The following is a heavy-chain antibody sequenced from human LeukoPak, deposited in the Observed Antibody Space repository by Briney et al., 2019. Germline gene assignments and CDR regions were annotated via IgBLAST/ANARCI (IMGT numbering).Heavy chain of an antibody. V-gene: IGHV4-4*07. CDR3: ARIFDRDV. Sequence: PSETLSLTCTVSGGSTTNSYWSWIRHSAGTGMEWIGRIHATGSTNYNPYLTSRVSMSLDMPTSQFSLTLSAVTVADTATYYCARIFDRDVWGQGTLVTVSP. CDR2: IHATGST. CDR1: GGSTTNSY. J-gene: IGHJ3*01. D-gene: IGHD3-9*01.